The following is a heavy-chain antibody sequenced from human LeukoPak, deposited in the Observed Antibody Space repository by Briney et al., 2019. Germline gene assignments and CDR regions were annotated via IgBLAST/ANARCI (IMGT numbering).Heavy chain of an antibody. CDR1: GFTFSSYA. CDR2: ISGSGGST. Sequence: GGSLRLSCAASGFTFSSYAMSWVRQAPGKGLEWVSAISGSGGSTYYADSVKGRFTISRDNSKNTLYLQMNSLGAEDTAVYYCAIRWGELGRHLNFDYWGQGTLVTVSS. J-gene: IGHJ4*02. V-gene: IGHV3-23*01. CDR3: AIRWGELGRHLNFDY. D-gene: IGHD1-1*01.